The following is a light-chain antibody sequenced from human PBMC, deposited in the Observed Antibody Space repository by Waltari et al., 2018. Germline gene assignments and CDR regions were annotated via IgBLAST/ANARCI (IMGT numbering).Light chain of an antibody. CDR2: AAS. Sequence: DIQMTQSPSSLSASVGDRVTITCRASQSISNYLNWYQHKPGKAPKLLIYAASSLQGGVPSRFSGSGSGTDFTLTISSLQPEDFATYYCQQSFSTPYTFGQGTKLEIK. V-gene: IGKV1-39*01. CDR1: QSISNY. J-gene: IGKJ2*01. CDR3: QQSFSTPYT.